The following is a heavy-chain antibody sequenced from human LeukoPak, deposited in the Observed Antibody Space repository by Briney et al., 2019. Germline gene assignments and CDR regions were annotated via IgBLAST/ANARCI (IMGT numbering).Heavy chain of an antibody. CDR2: ITGNGATT. CDR1: GFTFSSFS. D-gene: IGHD6-19*01. J-gene: IGHJ4*02. Sequence: GVSLRLSCAAAGFTFSSFSMNWVRQAPGKGLEWVSGITGNGATTYYADSVKGRFTISRDNSKNTLYLQLNSMRAEDTAIYYCAKDFAVAAYFDYWGQGTLITVSS. V-gene: IGHV3-23*01. CDR3: AKDFAVAAYFDY.